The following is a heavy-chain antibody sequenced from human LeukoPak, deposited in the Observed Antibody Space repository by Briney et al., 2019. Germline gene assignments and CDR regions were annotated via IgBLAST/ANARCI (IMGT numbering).Heavy chain of an antibody. D-gene: IGHD6-19*01. J-gene: IGHJ3*02. CDR1: GVSMTRYY. CDR2: VYSSGNT. V-gene: IGHV4-4*07. Sequence: SETLSLTCTVSGVSMTRYYWSWIRQPAGKGMEWIGRVYSSGNTNYNPSLKSRVTMSADTSQSLSSLTLDSVTAADTAVYYCARVAGTAFDIWGQGTMVTVSS. CDR3: ARVAGTAFDI.